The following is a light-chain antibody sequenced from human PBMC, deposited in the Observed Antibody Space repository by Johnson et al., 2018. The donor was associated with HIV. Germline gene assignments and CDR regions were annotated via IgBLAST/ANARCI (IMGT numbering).Light chain of an antibody. J-gene: IGLJ1*01. Sequence: QSVLTQPPSVSAAPGQKVTISCSGSSSDMGNYAVSWYQQLPGTAPKLLIYENTKRPSGIPDRFSGSKSGTSATLGITGLQTGDEAEYYCGTWDNSLSAFVFGSGTKVAVL. CDR3: GTWDNSLSAFV. V-gene: IGLV1-51*02. CDR1: SSDMGNYA. CDR2: ENT.